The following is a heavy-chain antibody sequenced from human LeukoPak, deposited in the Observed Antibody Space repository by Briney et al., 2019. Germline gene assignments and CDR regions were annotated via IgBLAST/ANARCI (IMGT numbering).Heavy chain of an antibody. J-gene: IGHJ4*02. D-gene: IGHD3-3*01. CDR1: GFTFSSYA. Sequence: PGGSLRLSCAASGFTFSSYAMSWVRQAPGKGLEWVSAISGSGGSTYYADSVKGRFTISRDNSKNTLYLQMNSLRAEDTAVYYCAKGAHTIFGVVIIRPFDYWGQGTLVTVSS. CDR3: AKGAHTIFGVVIIRPFDY. V-gene: IGHV3-23*01. CDR2: ISGSGGST.